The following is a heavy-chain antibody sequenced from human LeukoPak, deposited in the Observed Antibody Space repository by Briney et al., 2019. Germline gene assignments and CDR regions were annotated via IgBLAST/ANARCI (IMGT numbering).Heavy chain of an antibody. V-gene: IGHV4-39*01. D-gene: IGHD3-3*01. J-gene: IGHJ5*02. CDR1: GGSISSSSYY. Sequence: SETLSLTCTVSGGSISSSSYYWGWIRQPPGTGLEWIGSIYYSGSTYYNPSLKSRVTISVDTSKNQFSLKLSSVTAADTAVYHCARHDFWSGHWFDPWGQGTLVTVSS. CDR2: IYYSGST. CDR3: ARHDFWSGHWFDP.